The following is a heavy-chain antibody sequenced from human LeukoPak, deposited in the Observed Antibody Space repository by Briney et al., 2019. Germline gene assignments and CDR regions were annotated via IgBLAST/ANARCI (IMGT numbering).Heavy chain of an antibody. CDR2: ISSNGGST. CDR1: GFTFSSYA. CDR3: ARALDY. V-gene: IGHV3-64*01. Sequence: GGSLRLSCAASGFTFSSYAMHWVRQAPGKGLEYVSAISSNGGSTYHANSVKGRFTISRDNAKNSLYLQMNSLRAEDTAMYYCARALDYWGQGTPVTVSS. J-gene: IGHJ4*02.